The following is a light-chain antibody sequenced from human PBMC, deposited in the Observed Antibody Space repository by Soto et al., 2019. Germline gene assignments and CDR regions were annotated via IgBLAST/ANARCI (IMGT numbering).Light chain of an antibody. CDR1: QSVSSDY. CDR3: LQYVRSPWT. CDR2: GAS. V-gene: IGKV3-20*01. J-gene: IGKJ1*01. Sequence: EIVLTQSPGTLSLSPGERATLSCRASQSVSSDYFAWYQQKRGQAPRLLIYGASNMATGVPERFSGSGSETHFTLTISRLEPGDFAVYYCLQYVRSPWTFGQGTKVEIK.